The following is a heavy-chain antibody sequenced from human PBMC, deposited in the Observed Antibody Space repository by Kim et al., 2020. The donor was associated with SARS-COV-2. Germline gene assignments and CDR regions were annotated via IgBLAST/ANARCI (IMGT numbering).Heavy chain of an antibody. J-gene: IGHJ5*02. V-gene: IGHV1-69*01. Sequence: NYAQKFQGRVTITADESTSTAYMELSSVRSEDTAVYYCAREGYSYGLIDPWGQGTLVTVSS. D-gene: IGHD5-18*01. CDR3: AREGYSYGLIDP.